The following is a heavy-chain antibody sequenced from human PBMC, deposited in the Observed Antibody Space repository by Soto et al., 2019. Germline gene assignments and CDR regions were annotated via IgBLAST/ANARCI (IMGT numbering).Heavy chain of an antibody. CDR3: ARLTNLPLAIFMDV. Sequence: ASVKVSCKASGYTFTSYGISWVRQAPGQGLEWMGWISAYNGNTNYAQKLQGRVTMTTDTSTSTAYMELRSLRSDDTAVYYCARLTNLPLAIFMDVWGKGTTVTVSS. V-gene: IGHV1-18*01. D-gene: IGHD2-21*01. CDR1: GYTFTSYG. CDR2: ISAYNGNT. J-gene: IGHJ6*04.